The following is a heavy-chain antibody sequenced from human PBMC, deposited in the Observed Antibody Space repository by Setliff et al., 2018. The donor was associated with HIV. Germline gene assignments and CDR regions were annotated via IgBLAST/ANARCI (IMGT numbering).Heavy chain of an antibody. CDR3: ARPGIAAADYYFDY. J-gene: IGHJ4*02. D-gene: IGHD6-13*01. CDR1: GYTFTNYN. V-gene: IGHV1-46*01. Sequence: ASVKVSCKASGYTFTNYNIHWVRQAPGQGLEWVGMVNPSGGSTAYAQKFQGRVTIIRDTSTSTVYMDLNSLRSEDTAVYYCARPGIAAADYYFDYWGQGALVTVSS. CDR2: VNPSGGST.